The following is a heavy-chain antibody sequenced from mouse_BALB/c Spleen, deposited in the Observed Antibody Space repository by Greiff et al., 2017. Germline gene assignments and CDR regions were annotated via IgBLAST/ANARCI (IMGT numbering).Heavy chain of an antibody. Sequence: EVQLVESGGGLVKPGGSLKLSCAASGFTFSDYYMYWVRQTPEKRLEWVATISDGGSYTYYPDSVKGRFTISRDNAKNNLYLQMSSLKSEDTAMYYCARDSITTNYAMDYWGQGTSVTVSS. J-gene: IGHJ4*01. CDR3: ARDSITTNYAMDY. CDR2: ISDGGSYT. V-gene: IGHV5-4*02. D-gene: IGHD1-2*01. CDR1: GFTFSDYY.